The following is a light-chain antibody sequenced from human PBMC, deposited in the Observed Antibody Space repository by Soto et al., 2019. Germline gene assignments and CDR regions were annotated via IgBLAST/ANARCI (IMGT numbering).Light chain of an antibody. V-gene: IGKV3-20*01. J-gene: IGKJ1*01. CDR2: GAS. CDR1: KKVSNKY. Sequence: VLKFYPRTLALSPRDRGPRSRRASKKVSNKYLAWYQQKPGQAPRLLIYGASNRATGIPDRFSGSGSGTDFTLTISRLEPEDFAVYYCQQYGSSGTFGQGTKVDIK. CDR3: QQYGSSGT.